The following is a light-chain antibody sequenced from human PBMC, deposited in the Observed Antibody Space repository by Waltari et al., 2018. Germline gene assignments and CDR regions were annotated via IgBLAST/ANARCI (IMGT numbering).Light chain of an antibody. CDR2: DVN. V-gene: IGLV2-14*03. CDR3: ASYTSTNTVL. Sequence: QSALTQPASVSGSPGQSITISCAGTNSDIGYYNSVPWYQQHPGKAPKLMIFDVNRWPSGVSHRFSGSKAGNTASLTISGLQAEDEADYFCASYTSTNTVLFGGGTKVTVL. CDR1: NSDIGYYNS. J-gene: IGLJ2*01.